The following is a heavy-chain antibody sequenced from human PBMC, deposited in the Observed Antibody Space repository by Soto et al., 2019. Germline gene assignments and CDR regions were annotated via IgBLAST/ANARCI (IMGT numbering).Heavy chain of an antibody. CDR3: ARVGSYYGMDV. D-gene: IGHD3-16*01. CDR1: GGSVSSGSYY. J-gene: IGHJ6*02. Sequence: QVQLQESGPGLVKPSETLSLTCTVSGGSVSSGSYYWSWIRQPPGKGLEWIGYIYYSGSTNYNPSLLNRGVISVVTCRNQFTLMLSSVTGADTAVYYCARVGSYYGMDVWGQGTTVTVTS. V-gene: IGHV4-61*01. CDR2: IYYSGST.